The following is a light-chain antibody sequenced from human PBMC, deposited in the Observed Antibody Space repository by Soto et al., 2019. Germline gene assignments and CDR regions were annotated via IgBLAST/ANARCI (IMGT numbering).Light chain of an antibody. Sequence: ETVLTQSPGTLSLSPGERATLSCRASQSVGGSLAWYQQRPGQAPRLLVYHTSNRATGIPDRFSASGSGTDFTLTISSLQSEDFAVYYCQQYNNWPFFGGGTKVDIK. CDR3: QQYNNWPF. J-gene: IGKJ4*01. CDR2: HTS. CDR1: QSVGGS. V-gene: IGKV3D-15*01.